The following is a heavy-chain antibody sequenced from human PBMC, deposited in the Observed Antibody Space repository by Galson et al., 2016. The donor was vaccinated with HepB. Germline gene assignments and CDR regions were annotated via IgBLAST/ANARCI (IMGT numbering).Heavy chain of an antibody. J-gene: IGHJ3*01. CDR3: ARGPAFDL. CDR2: ISGNISYI. CDR1: GFSFSDYY. V-gene: IGHV3-11*06. Sequence: SLRLSCAASGFSFSDYYMSWIRQAPEKGLEWVSYISGNISYIDYADSLRGRFTISRDNVKKSLYLRMDSLRADDTGVYYCARGPAFDLWGQGTVVTVSS.